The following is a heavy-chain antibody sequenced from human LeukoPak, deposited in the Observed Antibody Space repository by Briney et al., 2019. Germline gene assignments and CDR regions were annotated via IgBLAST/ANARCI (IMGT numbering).Heavy chain of an antibody. CDR3: AKESAKFDY. J-gene: IGHJ4*02. CDR1: GLPIADFA. Sequence: PGGSLRLSCVASGLPIADFAMHWVRQAPGKGLEWVSLISSDGGSTFYADSVKGRFSISRDNGKNSLYLEMNSLRTEEAAMYYCAKESAKFDYWGQGTLVAVSS. V-gene: IGHV3-43*02. CDR2: ISSDGGST.